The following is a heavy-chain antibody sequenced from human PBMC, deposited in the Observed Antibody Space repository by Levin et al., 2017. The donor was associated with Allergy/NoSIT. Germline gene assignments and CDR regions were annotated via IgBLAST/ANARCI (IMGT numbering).Heavy chain of an antibody. CDR1: GYSFTSYW. Sequence: GESLKISCKGSGYSFTSYWISWVRQMPGKGLEWMGRIDPSDSYTNYSPSFQGHVTISADKSISTAYLQWSSLKASDTAMYYCARRCYSSSCHYYFDYWGQGTLVTVSS. CDR3: ARRCYSSSCHYYFDY. J-gene: IGHJ4*02. CDR2: IDPSDSYT. V-gene: IGHV5-10-1*01. D-gene: IGHD6-13*01.